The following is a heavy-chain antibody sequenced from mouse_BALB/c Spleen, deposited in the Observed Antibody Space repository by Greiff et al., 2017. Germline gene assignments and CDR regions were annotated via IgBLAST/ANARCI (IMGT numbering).Heavy chain of an antibody. J-gene: IGHJ2*01. CDR2: INPSNGRT. CDR1: GYTFTSYW. V-gene: IGHV1S81*02. D-gene: IGHD2-2*01. CDR3: ARLRGYGCDAHFDY. Sequence: QVQLQQPGAELVKPGASVTLSCKASGYTFTSYWMHWVKQRPGQGLEWIGDINPSNGRTNYNEKFKSKATLTVDKSSSTAYMELSSLTSEDSAVYYCARLRGYGCDAHFDYWGQGTTLTVSS.